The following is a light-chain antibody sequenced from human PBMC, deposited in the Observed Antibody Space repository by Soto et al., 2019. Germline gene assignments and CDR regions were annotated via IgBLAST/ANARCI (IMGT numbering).Light chain of an antibody. Sequence: DIQMTQSPSSLSASVGDRVTITCRASQAIRNDLAWYQQKPGRAPKRLICGSSSLQSGVPSRFSGSGSGTEFTLTISSLQPEDFATYYCLQHNVFPRTFGQGTKVEIK. CDR2: GSS. J-gene: IGKJ1*01. CDR3: LQHNVFPRT. CDR1: QAIRND. V-gene: IGKV1-17*01.